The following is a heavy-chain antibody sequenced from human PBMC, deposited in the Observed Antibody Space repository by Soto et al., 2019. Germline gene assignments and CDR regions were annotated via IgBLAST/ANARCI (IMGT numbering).Heavy chain of an antibody. D-gene: IGHD4-17*01. CDR1: GLTFSDYY. J-gene: IGHJ2*01. Sequence: SLRLSCAASGLTFSDYYMSWIRQAPGKGLEWVSYISSSGTTTYYASSGKGRFTISRDNAKNSISLQMTSLRAADTAVYYSAGYGDPQSYWCFDLWGSGTPVSVSS. CDR2: ISSSGTTT. V-gene: IGHV3-11*01. CDR3: AGYGDPQSYWCFDL.